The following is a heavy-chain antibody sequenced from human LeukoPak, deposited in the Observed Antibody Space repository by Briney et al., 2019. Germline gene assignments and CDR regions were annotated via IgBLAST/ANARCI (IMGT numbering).Heavy chain of an antibody. CDR2: ISAYNGNT. CDR1: GYTFTSYG. J-gene: IGHJ4*02. D-gene: IGHD6-19*01. CDR3: ARAQLAIAVAGNFDY. V-gene: IGHV1-18*01. Sequence: GASVTVSFTASGYTFTSYGISWVRQAPGQGLEWMGWISAYNGNTNYAQKLQGRVTMTTDTSTSTAYMELRSLRSDDTAVYYCARAQLAIAVAGNFDYWGQGTLVTVSS.